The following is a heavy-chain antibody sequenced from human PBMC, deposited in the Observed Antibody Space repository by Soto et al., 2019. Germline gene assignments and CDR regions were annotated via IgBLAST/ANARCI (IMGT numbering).Heavy chain of an antibody. J-gene: IGHJ5*02. CDR3: ARHGRSGGSSYSGWFDP. CDR1: VYTFANYW. CDR2: IYPIESDA. Sequence: GESLKISCQGSVYTFANYWIGWVRQMPGKGLELMGIIYPIESDARYSPSFQGQVIISADKSISTAYLQWSSLRASDTAIYYCARHGRSGGSSYSGWFDPWGQGTLVTVSS. D-gene: IGHD2-15*01. V-gene: IGHV5-51*01.